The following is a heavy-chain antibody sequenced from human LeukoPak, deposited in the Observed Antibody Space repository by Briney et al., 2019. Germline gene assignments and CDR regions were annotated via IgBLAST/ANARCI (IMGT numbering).Heavy chain of an antibody. CDR3: AKDRRGGQLWSQTDS. D-gene: IGHD3-16*01. Sequence: GGSLRLSCAASGFTFDDFAMHWVSQAPGKGLEWVSLISGDGGTTYYTDSVKGRFTISRDNSNSSLYLQMNSLRAEDSALYYCAKDRRGGQLWSQTDSWGQGTLVTVSS. J-gene: IGHJ4*02. V-gene: IGHV3-43*02. CDR2: ISGDGGTT. CDR1: GFTFDDFA.